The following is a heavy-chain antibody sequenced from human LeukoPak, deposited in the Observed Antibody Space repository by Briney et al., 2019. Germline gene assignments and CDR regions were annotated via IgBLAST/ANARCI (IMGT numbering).Heavy chain of an antibody. CDR1: GGSFSGYY. J-gene: IGHJ6*02. Sequence: KPSETLSLTCAVYGGSFSGYYWSWIRQPPGKGLEWIGEINHSGSTNYNPSLKGRVTISVDTSKNQFSLKLSSVTAADTAVYYCARGGRSSGYYTTPRVYYYYGMDVWGQGTTVTVSS. CDR2: INHSGST. V-gene: IGHV4-34*01. CDR3: ARGGRSSGYYTTPRVYYYYGMDV. D-gene: IGHD3-22*01.